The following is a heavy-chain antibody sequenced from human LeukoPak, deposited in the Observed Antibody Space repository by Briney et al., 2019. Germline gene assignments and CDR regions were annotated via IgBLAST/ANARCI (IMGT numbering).Heavy chain of an antibody. CDR2: ISRSSAYI. J-gene: IGHJ5*02. V-gene: IGHV3-21*01. D-gene: IGHD2-21*01. CDR3: ASQADCGGDCYEGWFDP. Sequence: PGGSLRLSCAASKFTFSSYHMNWVRQAPGKRLEWVSSISRSSAYIFYADSVKGRFTISRDNTKNSLYLQMDSLRAEDTAVYYCASQADCGGDCYEGWFDPWGQGTLVTVSS. CDR1: KFTFSSYH.